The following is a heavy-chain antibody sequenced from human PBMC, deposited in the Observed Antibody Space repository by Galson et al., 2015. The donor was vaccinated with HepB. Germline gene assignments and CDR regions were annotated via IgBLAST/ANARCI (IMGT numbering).Heavy chain of an antibody. CDR1: GGSISNYY. V-gene: IGHV4-59*08. Sequence: SETLSLTCTVSGGSISNYYWTWIRQPPGKGLEWIGYIYYNGSANYNPSLKSRVTISVDTSKNQFSLKLSSVTAADTAVYYCARVVPAARLYTDNWFDPWGQGTLVTVSS. CDR3: ARVVPAARLYTDNWFDP. J-gene: IGHJ5*02. D-gene: IGHD2-2*01. CDR2: IYYNGSA.